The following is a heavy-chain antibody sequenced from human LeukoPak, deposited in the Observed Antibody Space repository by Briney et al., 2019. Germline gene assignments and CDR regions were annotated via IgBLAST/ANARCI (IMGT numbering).Heavy chain of an antibody. CDR1: GFTFSSYA. CDR2: LNQDGSVR. CDR3: TRGHHGLEV. V-gene: IGHV3-7*03. Sequence: GRSLRLSCAASGFTFSSYAMHWVRQAPGKGLEWVANLNQDGSVREYLDSVKGRFTISRDNAENSLFLQMDSLRADDTAVYYCTRGHHGLEVWGQGTTVTVSS. J-gene: IGHJ6*02.